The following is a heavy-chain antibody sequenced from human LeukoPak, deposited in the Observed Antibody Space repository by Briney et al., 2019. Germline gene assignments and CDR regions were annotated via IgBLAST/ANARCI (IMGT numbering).Heavy chain of an antibody. CDR1: GFTFSSYW. CDR3: AREGTYSNGPDY. D-gene: IGHD3-22*01. Sequence: GGSLRLSCAASGFTFSSYWMHWVRQAPGKGLVWVSRINSDGSSTSYADSVKGRFTISRDNAKNTLYLQMNSLRVEDTAVFHCAREGTYSNGPDYWGQGTLVTVSS. CDR2: INSDGSST. V-gene: IGHV3-74*01. J-gene: IGHJ4*02.